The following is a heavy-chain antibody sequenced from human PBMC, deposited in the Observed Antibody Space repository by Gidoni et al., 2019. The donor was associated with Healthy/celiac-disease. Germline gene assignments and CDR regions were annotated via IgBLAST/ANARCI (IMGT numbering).Heavy chain of an antibody. CDR2: ISGSGGST. V-gene: IGHV3-23*01. J-gene: IGHJ5*02. D-gene: IGHD3-22*01. Sequence: EVQLLESGGGLVQPGGSLRLSCAAFGLTFSSYAMSWVRQAPGKGLEWVSAISGSGGSTYYADSVKGRFTIARDNSKNTLYLQMNSLRAEDTAVYYCAKKDLNMVITVPWFDPWGQGTLVTVSS. CDR3: AKKDLNMVITVPWFDP. CDR1: GLTFSSYA.